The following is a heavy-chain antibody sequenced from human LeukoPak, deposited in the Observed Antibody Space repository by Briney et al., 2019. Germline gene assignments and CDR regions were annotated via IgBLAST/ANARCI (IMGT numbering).Heavy chain of an antibody. D-gene: IGHD4-23*01. CDR2: IYYSGST. J-gene: IGHJ6*02. CDR3: AGTVVGYPAYYYYGMDV. V-gene: IGHV4-59*01. Sequence: SSETLSLTCTVSGDSISYYYWSWIRQPPGKGLEWIGYIYYSGSTNYNPSLKSRATISVDTSKNQFSLKLSSVTAADTAVYYCAGTVVGYPAYYYYGMDVWGQGTTVTVSS. CDR1: GDSISYYY.